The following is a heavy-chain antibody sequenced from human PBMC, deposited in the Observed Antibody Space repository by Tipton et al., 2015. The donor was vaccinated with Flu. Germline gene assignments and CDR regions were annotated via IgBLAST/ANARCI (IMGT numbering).Heavy chain of an antibody. Sequence: TLSLTCNVSGASINTYYWTWVRQSAGKGLEWIGRIWTSSSAHYNPSFESRLSISLDTSQNQLFLKLSSVTAADTAMYYCATIRCWHLTNWGQGTLVTVSS. V-gene: IGHV4-4*07. CDR3: ATIRCWHLTN. J-gene: IGHJ4*02. CDR1: GASINTYY. CDR2: IWTSSSA. D-gene: IGHD3-10*02.